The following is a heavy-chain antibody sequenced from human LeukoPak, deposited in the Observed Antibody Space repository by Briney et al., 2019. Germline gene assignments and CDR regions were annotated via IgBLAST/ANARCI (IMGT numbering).Heavy chain of an antibody. J-gene: IGHJ4*02. D-gene: IGHD1-26*01. Sequence: SGPALVKPTQTLTLTCTFSEFSLSTSGMCVSWIRQPAGKALEWLARIDWDDDKYYSTSLKTRLTISKDTSKNQVVLTMTNMDPVDTATYYCARSVGATADFDYWGQGTLVTVSS. CDR3: ARSVGATADFDY. V-gene: IGHV2-70*11. CDR1: EFSLSTSGMC. CDR2: IDWDDDK.